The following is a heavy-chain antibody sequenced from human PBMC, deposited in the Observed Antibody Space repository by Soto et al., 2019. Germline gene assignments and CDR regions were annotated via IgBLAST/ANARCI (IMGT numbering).Heavy chain of an antibody. CDR3: AREIDGYYGVDV. CDR2: IIPMFGTA. CDR1: GGTFSTDS. J-gene: IGHJ6*02. Sequence: QVQLVQSGAEVKKPGSSVKVSCKASGGTFSTDSISWVRQAPGQGLEWMGGIIPMFGTANNAQTFQGRVTITADESTSRAYMELSSLRSEDTAVYFGAREIDGYYGVDVWGQGTTVTVAS. V-gene: IGHV1-69*12.